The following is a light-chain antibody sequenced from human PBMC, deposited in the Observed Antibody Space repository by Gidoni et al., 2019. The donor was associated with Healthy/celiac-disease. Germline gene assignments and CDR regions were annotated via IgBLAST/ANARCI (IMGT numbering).Light chain of an antibody. CDR1: QSVSSN. V-gene: IGKV3-15*01. CDR3: QQYNNWPGGA. J-gene: IGKJ1*01. CDR2: GAS. Sequence: EIVMTQSLATLSVSPGERATLSCRASQSVSSNLAWYQQKPGQAPRLLIYGASTRATGIPARFSGSGSGTEFTLTISSLQSEDFAVYYCQQYNNWPGGAFXXXTKVEIK.